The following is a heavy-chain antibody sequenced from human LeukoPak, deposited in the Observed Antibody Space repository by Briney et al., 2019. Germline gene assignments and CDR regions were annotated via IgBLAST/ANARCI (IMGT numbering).Heavy chain of an antibody. D-gene: IGHD3-3*01. V-gene: IGHV1-69*05. CDR2: IIPIFGTA. J-gene: IGHJ4*02. CDR3: ARDMGFFEWLPFH. Sequence: ASVKVSCKASGGTFSSYAISWVRQAPGQGLEWMGGIIPIFGTANYAQKFQGRVTITTDESTSTAYMELSSLRSEDTAVYYCARDMGFFEWLPFHWGQGTLVTVSS. CDR1: GGTFSSYA.